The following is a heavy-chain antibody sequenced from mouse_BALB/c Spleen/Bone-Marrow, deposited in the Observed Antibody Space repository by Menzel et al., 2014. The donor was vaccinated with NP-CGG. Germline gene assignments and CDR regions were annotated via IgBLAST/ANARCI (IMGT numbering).Heavy chain of an antibody. V-gene: IGHV6-6*02. CDR1: GFTFSNYW. CDR2: IRLRSNNYAT. J-gene: IGHJ3*01. D-gene: IGHD1-1*01. CDR3: TSITPWFAY. Sequence: LQQSGGGLVQPGGSMKLSCVASGFTFSNYWMNWVRQSPEKGLEWVAEIRLRSNNYATHYAESVKGRFTISRDDSKSSVYLQMNNLRAEDTSIYYCTSITPWFAYWGQGTLVTVSA.